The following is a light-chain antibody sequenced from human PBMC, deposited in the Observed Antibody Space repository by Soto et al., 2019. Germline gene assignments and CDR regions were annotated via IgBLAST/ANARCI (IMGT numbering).Light chain of an antibody. Sequence: DIVMTQSPLSLPVTPGEPASISCRSSQSLLHSNGYNYLDWYLQKPGQSPLLLIYLSSNRSSGVPDRFSGSGSGTDFTLNISRVEAEDVGVYYCMQALQTPRTFGQGTKVEIK. J-gene: IGKJ1*01. CDR2: LSS. CDR3: MQALQTPRT. V-gene: IGKV2-28*01. CDR1: QSLLHSNGYNY.